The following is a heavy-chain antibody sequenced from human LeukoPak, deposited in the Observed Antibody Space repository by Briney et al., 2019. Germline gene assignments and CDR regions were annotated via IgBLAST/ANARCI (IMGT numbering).Heavy chain of an antibody. J-gene: IGHJ3*02. CDR3: SRSGGSVRGVIDI. CDR1: GGSISSYY. Sequence: SETLSLTCTVSGGSISSYYWSWIRQPPGKGLEWIGYIYYSGSTNYNPSLKSRVTISVDTSKNQFSLKLSSVTASDTAVYYCSRSGGSVRGVIDIWGQGTMVTVSS. V-gene: IGHV4-59*01. CDR2: IYYSGST. D-gene: IGHD3-10*01.